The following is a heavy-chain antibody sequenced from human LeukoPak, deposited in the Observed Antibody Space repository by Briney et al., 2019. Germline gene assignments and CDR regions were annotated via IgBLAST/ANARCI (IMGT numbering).Heavy chain of an antibody. V-gene: IGHV4-4*07. D-gene: IGHD3-3*01. J-gene: IGHJ4*02. CDR1: GGSISSYY. CDR3: ARDSPIFGVVITFDY. Sequence: SETLSLTCTVSGGSISSYYWSWLRQPAGKGLEWIGRIYTSGSTNYNPSLKSRVTMSVDTSKNQFSLKLSSVTAADTAVYYCARDSPIFGVVITFDYWGQGTLVTVSS. CDR2: IYTSGST.